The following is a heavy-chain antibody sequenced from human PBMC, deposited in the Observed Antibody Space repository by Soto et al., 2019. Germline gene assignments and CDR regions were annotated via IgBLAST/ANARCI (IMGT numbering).Heavy chain of an antibody. Sequence: SVEVSCKDSGGTFSSYTISWVRQAHGQGLEWMGRIIPILGIANYAQKFQGRVTITADKSTSTAYMELSSLRSEDTAVYYCARDDYYDSSGYLFDYWGQGTLVTVSS. CDR2: IIPILGIA. CDR3: ARDDYYDSSGYLFDY. V-gene: IGHV1-69*04. CDR1: GGTFSSYT. J-gene: IGHJ4*02. D-gene: IGHD3-22*01.